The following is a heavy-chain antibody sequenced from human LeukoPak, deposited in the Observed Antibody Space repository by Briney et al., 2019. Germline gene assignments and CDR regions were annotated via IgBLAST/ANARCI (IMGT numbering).Heavy chain of an antibody. Sequence: GGSLRLSCAASGFTFSSYGMHWVRQAPGKGLEWVAFIRYDGSNKYYADSVKGRFTISRDNSKNSLYLQMNSLRAEDTAVYYCARGIVVVPAAIVDAFDIWGQGTMVTVSS. J-gene: IGHJ3*02. CDR2: IRYDGSNK. CDR3: ARGIVVVPAAIVDAFDI. CDR1: GFTFSSYG. V-gene: IGHV3-30*02. D-gene: IGHD2-2*01.